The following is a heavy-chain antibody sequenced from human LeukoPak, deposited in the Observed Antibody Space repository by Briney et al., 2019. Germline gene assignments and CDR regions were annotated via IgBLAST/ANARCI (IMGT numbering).Heavy chain of an antibody. D-gene: IGHD6-13*01. CDR2: INHSGST. CDR3: ARGRNGYSSSWYFGGAALVY. J-gene: IGHJ4*02. V-gene: IGHV4-34*01. Sequence: SETLSLTCAVYGGSFSGYYWSWIRQPPGKGLEWTGEINHSGSTNYNPPLKSRVTISVDTSKNQFSLKLSSVTAADTAVYYCARGRNGYSSSWYFGGAALVYWGQGTLVTVSS. CDR1: GGSFSGYY.